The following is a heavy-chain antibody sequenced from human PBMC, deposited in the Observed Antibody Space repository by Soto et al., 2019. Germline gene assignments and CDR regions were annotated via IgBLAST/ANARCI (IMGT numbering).Heavy chain of an antibody. D-gene: IGHD4-17*01. Sequence: QVQLVESGGGLVKPGGSLRLSCAASGFTFSDYYMSWIRQAPGKGLEWVSYISSSSSYTNYADSVKGRFTISRDNAKNSLYLQMNSLRAEETAVYYCARGPFYGDYVENGMDVWGQGTTVTVSS. J-gene: IGHJ6*02. CDR2: ISSSSSYT. V-gene: IGHV3-11*05. CDR3: ARGPFYGDYVENGMDV. CDR1: GFTFSDYY.